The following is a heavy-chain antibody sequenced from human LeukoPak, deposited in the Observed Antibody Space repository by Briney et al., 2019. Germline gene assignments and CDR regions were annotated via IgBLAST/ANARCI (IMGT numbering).Heavy chain of an antibody. J-gene: IGHJ4*02. Sequence: SVKLSCKASGGTFSSYAISWVRQAPGQGLEWMGGIIPIFGTANYAQKFQGRVTLTADESTSTAYMELSSLRSEDTAVYYCARELDGGFDYWGQGTLVTVSS. V-gene: IGHV1-69*13. CDR1: GGTFSSYA. CDR3: ARELDGGFDY. D-gene: IGHD1-1*01. CDR2: IIPIFGTA.